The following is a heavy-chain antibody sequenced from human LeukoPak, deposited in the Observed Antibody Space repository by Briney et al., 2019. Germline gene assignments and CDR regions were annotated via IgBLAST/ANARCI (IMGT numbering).Heavy chain of an antibody. Sequence: PSETLSLTCAVYGGSFSGYYWSWIRQPPGKGLEWIGEINHSGSTNYNPSLKSRVTISVDTSKNQFSLKLSSVTAADTAVYYCARGRRVTMVRGVIIHNWFDPWGQGTLVTVSS. J-gene: IGHJ5*02. D-gene: IGHD3-10*01. CDR2: INHSGST. V-gene: IGHV4-34*01. CDR1: GGSFSGYY. CDR3: ARGRRVTMVRGVIIHNWFDP.